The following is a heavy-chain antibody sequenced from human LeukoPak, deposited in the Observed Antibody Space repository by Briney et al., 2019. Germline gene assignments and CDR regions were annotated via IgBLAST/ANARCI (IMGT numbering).Heavy chain of an antibody. CDR2: IYYSGST. CDR3: ARDPFRSGSSPMFDY. J-gene: IGHJ4*02. V-gene: IGHV4-39*07. CDR1: GGSISSSSYY. Sequence: SETLSLTCTVSGGSISSSSYYWGWIRQPPGKGLEWIGSIYYSGSTYYNPSLKSRVTISVDTSKNQFSLKLSSVTAADTAVYYCARDPFRSGSSPMFDYWGQGTLVTVSS. D-gene: IGHD6-13*01.